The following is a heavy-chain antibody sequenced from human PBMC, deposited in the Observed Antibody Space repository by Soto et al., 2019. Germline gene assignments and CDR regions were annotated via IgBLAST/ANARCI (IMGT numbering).Heavy chain of an antibody. D-gene: IGHD2-15*01. J-gene: IGHJ4*02. CDR3: ARDGDIVVVLPDY. Sequence: GGSLRLSCAASGFTFSSYAMHWVRQAPGKGLEWVAVISYDGSNKYYADSVKGRFTISRDNSKNTLYLQMNSLRAEDTAVYYCARDGDIVVVLPDYWGQGTLVTVSS. CDR2: ISYDGSNK. V-gene: IGHV3-30-3*01. CDR1: GFTFSSYA.